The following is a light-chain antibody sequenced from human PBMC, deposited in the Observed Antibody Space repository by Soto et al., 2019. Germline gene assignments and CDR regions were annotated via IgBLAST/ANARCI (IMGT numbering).Light chain of an antibody. J-gene: IGKJ4*01. CDR2: GAS. V-gene: IGKV3-15*01. CDR1: QSVSSN. Sequence: EIVMTQSPATLSVFPGERATLYCRASQSVSSNLAWYQQRPGQAPRLLIYGASGRVPGIPARFSGSGSGTEFTLTISSLQSEDFAVYYCQQYKSWPPITFGGGTKVEIK. CDR3: QQYKSWPPIT.